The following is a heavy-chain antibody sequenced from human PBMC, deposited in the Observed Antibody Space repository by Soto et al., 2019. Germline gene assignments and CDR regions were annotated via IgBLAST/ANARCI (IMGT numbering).Heavy chain of an antibody. CDR1: GGTFSSYA. D-gene: IGHD3-10*01. V-gene: IGHV1-69*06. J-gene: IGHJ6*02. CDR3: ARSPEGKTAYHYYYGMDV. CDR2: IIPIFGTA. Sequence: SVKVSCKASGGTFSSYAISWVRQAPGQGLEWMGGIIPIFGTANYAQKFQGRVTITADKSTSTAYMELSSLRSEDTAVYYCARSPEGKTAYHYYYGMDVWGQGTTVTVSS.